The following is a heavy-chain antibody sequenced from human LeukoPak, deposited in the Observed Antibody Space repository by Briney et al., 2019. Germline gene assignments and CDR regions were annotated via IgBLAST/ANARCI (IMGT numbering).Heavy chain of an antibody. CDR2: INHSGST. Sequence: SETLSLTCAVYGGSFSGYYWSWIRQPPGKGLERIGEINHSGSTNYNPSLKSRVTISVDTSKNQFSLKLSSVTAADTAVYYCATSYYDSSGYAPWFDPWGQGTLVTVSS. CDR3: ATSYYDSSGYAPWFDP. D-gene: IGHD3-22*01. J-gene: IGHJ5*02. V-gene: IGHV4-34*01. CDR1: GGSFSGYY.